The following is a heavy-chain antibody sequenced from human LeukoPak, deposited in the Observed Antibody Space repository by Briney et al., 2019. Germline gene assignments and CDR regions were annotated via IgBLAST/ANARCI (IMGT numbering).Heavy chain of an antibody. D-gene: IGHD6-19*01. CDR1: GGSISSGGYY. J-gene: IGHJ4*02. V-gene: IGHV4-30-2*01. Sequence: TLSLTCTVPGGSISSGGYYWSWIRQPPGKGLEWIGYIYHSGSTYYNPSLKSRVTISVDRSKNQFSLKLSSVTAADTAIYFCARRKRGSGGPFDYWGQGTLVTVSS. CDR2: IYHSGST. CDR3: ARRKRGSGGPFDY.